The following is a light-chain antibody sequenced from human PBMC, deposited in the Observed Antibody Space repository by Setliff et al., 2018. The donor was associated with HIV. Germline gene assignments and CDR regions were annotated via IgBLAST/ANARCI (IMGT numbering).Light chain of an antibody. V-gene: IGLV2-23*02. CDR2: EVN. CDR3: CSYADSGTYL. J-gene: IGLJ1*01. CDR1: SSDVGGYRL. Sequence: QSVLTQPASVSGSPGQSITISCTGTSSDVGGYRLVSWYQQHPGKAPKLIISEVNKRPSGVSNRFSGSKSGTSASLTIPGLQAKDEADYYCCSYADSGTYLFGTGTKVTVL.